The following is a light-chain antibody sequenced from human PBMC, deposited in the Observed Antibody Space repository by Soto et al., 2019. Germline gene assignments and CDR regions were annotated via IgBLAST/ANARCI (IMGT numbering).Light chain of an antibody. Sequence: EIVITQSQGTLSLSPGDRATLPCRPSQSVSSNLAWYQQKPGQAPRLLIYGASTRATGIPARFSGSGSGTEFTLTISSLQSEDFAVYYCQQYNNWPPITFGQGTRLEIK. CDR3: QQYNNWPPIT. CDR1: QSVSSN. CDR2: GAS. V-gene: IGKV3-15*01. J-gene: IGKJ5*01.